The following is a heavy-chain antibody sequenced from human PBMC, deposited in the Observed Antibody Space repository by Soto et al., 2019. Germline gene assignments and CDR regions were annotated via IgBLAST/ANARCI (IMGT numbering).Heavy chain of an antibody. CDR1: GFTVISNY. CDR3: AKGDYYDSHFDY. D-gene: IGHD3-22*01. J-gene: IGHJ4*02. V-gene: IGHV3-53*01. Sequence: GGSLRLSCAASGFTVISNYVNWVRQAPGKGLEWVSVIYSGGAAHYADSAKGRFTISRDSSKSTVYLQMNSLTAEDTAVYFCAKGDYYDSHFDYWGQGTPVTVSS. CDR2: IYSGGAA.